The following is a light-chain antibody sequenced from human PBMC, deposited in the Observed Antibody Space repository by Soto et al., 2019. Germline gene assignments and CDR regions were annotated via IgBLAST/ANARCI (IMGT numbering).Light chain of an antibody. CDR2: GNS. V-gene: IGLV1-40*01. Sequence: QSVLTQPPSVSGAPGQRVTISCTERSSNIGAGYDVHWYQQLPGTAPKLLIYGNSNRPSGVPDRFSGSKSGTSASLAITGLQAEDEADYYFQSYDSSLSGWVFGGGTKLTVL. CDR3: QSYDSSLSGWV. J-gene: IGLJ3*02. CDR1: SSNIGAGYD.